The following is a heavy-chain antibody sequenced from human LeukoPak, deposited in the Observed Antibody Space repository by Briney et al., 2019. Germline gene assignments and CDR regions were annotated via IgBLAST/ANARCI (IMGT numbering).Heavy chain of an antibody. CDR1: GFTFSSYA. V-gene: IGHV3-23*01. D-gene: IGHD3-10*01. Sequence: GGSLRLSCAASGFTFSSYAMNWVRQAPGKGLEWVSGISNSGGSTYYADSVKGRFTISRDNSKNTLYLQMNSLRAEDTAVYYCAKDHSAKGYYFDYWGQGTLVTVSS. J-gene: IGHJ4*02. CDR3: AKDHSAKGYYFDY. CDR2: ISNSGGST.